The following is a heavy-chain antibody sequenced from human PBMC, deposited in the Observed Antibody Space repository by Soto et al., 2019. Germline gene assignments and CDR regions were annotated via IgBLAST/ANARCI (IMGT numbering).Heavy chain of an antibody. CDR3: ASTGGKLRYFDWLSAFDY. CDR2: IYYSGST. Sequence: SETLSLTCTVSGGSISSGGYYWSWIRQHPGKGLEWIGYIYYSGSTYYNPSLKSRVTISVDTSKNQFSLKLSSVTAADTAVYYCASTGGKLRYFDWLSAFDYWGQGTLVTVSS. CDR1: GGSISSGGYY. D-gene: IGHD3-9*01. V-gene: IGHV4-31*03. J-gene: IGHJ4*02.